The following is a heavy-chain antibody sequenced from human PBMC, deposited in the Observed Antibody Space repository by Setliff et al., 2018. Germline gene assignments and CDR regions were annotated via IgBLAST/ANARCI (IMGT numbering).Heavy chain of an antibody. D-gene: IGHD2-15*01. J-gene: IGHJ4*02. V-gene: IGHV3-33*08. CDR3: VRTCSGSGCYAGLES. CDR2: IWDDGGNK. Sequence: GGSLRLSCAASGFTFSTYRMHWVRQAPGKGLEWVAAIWDDGGNKYHADSVKGRFTISRDNSKNTLYLQMNSLRPEDTAVYYCVRTCSGSGCYAGLESWGQGTPVTVSS. CDR1: GFTFSTYR.